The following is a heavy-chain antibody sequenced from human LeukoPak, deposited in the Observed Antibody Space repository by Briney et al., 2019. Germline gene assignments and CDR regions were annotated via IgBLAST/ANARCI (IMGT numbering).Heavy chain of an antibody. CDR1: GFTFSSYG. Sequence: GGSLRLSCAASGFTFSSYGMHWVRQAPGKGLEWVAVISYDGSNKYYADSVKGRFTISRDNSKNTLYLQMNSLRAEDTAVYYCAKATGDWFDPWGQGTLVTVSS. D-gene: IGHD2-8*02. V-gene: IGHV3-30*18. J-gene: IGHJ5*02. CDR3: AKATGDWFDP. CDR2: ISYDGSNK.